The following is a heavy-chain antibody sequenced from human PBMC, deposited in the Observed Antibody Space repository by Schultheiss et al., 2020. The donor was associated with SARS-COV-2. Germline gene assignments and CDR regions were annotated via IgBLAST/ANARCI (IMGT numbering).Heavy chain of an antibody. CDR3: ARVGEGSFDI. CDR1: GGSISTYY. D-gene: IGHD4-17*01. V-gene: IGHV4-59*01. J-gene: IGHJ3*02. CDR2: IDYTGST. Sequence: SETLSLTCPVSGGSISTYYWSWIRQPPGKGLEWIGYIDYTGSTNYNPSLKSRVTMSIDTSKNQFSLKLSSVTAADTAVYYCARVGEGSFDIWGQGTMVTVSS.